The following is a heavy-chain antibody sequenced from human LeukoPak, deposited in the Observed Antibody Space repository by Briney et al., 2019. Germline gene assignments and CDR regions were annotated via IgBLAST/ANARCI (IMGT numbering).Heavy chain of an antibody. CDR3: ASGVDGSGSYYNNDAFDI. V-gene: IGHV1-69*13. CDR1: GGTFSSYA. J-gene: IGHJ3*02. Sequence: SVKVFCKASGGTFSSYAISWVRQAPGQGLEWMGGIIPIFGTANYAQKFQGRVTITADESTSTAYMELSSLRSEDTAVYYCASGVDGSGSYYNNDAFDIWGQGTMVTVSS. D-gene: IGHD3-10*01. CDR2: IIPIFGTA.